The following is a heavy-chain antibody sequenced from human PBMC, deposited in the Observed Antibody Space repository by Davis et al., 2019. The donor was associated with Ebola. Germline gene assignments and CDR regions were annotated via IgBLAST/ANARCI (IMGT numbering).Heavy chain of an antibody. CDR3: ARSTSPRD. CDR2: ISSDGSTK. CDR1: GFIFSTYG. J-gene: IGHJ4*02. V-gene: IGHV3-30*03. Sequence: GESLKISCAASGFIFSTYGMHWVRQAPGKGLDWVAVISSDGSTKYYADSVKGRFTISRDNSKNTLYLQMNSLRAEDTAVYYCARSTSPRDWGQGTLVTVSS. D-gene: IGHD2-2*01.